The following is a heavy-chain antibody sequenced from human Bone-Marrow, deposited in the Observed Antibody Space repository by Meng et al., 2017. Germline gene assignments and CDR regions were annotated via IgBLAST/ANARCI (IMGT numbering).Heavy chain of an antibody. D-gene: IGHD2-21*02. V-gene: IGHV4-38-2*01. CDR3: AGGAVVTLIFYHAMDV. Sequence: GSLRLSCAVSGYSITGSYNWCWIRQSPGKGLECIGSIYQSGSTYYNPSLKSRVTMSADTSKNQFSLKLTSVTAADTAVYYCAGGAVVTLIFYHAMDVWGQGTTVTVS. J-gene: IGHJ6*02. CDR2: IYQSGST. CDR1: GYSITGSYN.